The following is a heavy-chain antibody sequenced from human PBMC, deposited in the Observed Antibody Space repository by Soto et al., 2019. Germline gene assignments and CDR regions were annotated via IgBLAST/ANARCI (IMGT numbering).Heavy chain of an antibody. CDR1: GFTFSSYG. CDR3: AKGSYGDYVVPALAEIDY. J-gene: IGHJ4*02. CDR2: ISYDGSNK. D-gene: IGHD4-17*01. Sequence: QVQLVESGGGVVQPGRSLRLSCAASGFTFSSYGMHWVRQAPGKGLEWVAVISYDGSNKYYADSVKGRFTISRDNSKNTLYLQMNSLRAEDTAVYYCAKGSYGDYVVPALAEIDYWGQGTLVTVSS. V-gene: IGHV3-30*18.